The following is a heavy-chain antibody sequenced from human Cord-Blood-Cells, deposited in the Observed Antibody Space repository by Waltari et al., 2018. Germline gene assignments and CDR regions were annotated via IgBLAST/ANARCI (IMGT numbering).Heavy chain of an antibody. Sequence: QVQLQESGPGLVKPSETLSLTCTVPGYSISSGYYWRWYRQPPGKGLEWIGSIYHSGSTYYNPSLKSRVTISVDTSKNQFSLKLSSVTAADTAVYYCASAWIQLWFDYWGQGTLVTVSS. D-gene: IGHD5-18*01. CDR3: ASAWIQLWFDY. CDR2: IYHSGST. V-gene: IGHV4-38-2*02. CDR1: GYSISSGYY. J-gene: IGHJ4*02.